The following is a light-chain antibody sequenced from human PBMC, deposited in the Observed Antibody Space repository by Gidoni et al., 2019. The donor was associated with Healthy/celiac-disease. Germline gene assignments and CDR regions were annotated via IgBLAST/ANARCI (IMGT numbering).Light chain of an antibody. V-gene: IGLV6-57*03. J-gene: IGLJ3*02. Sequence: NFMLTPPHSVSESPGKTVTISCTRSSGSIASNYVQWYQQRPGSAPTTVIYEDNQRPSGVPDRFSGSIDSSSNSASLTISGLKTEDEADYYCQSYDSSNHGVFGGGTKLTVI. CDR3: QSYDSSNHGV. CDR2: EDN. CDR1: SGSIASNY.